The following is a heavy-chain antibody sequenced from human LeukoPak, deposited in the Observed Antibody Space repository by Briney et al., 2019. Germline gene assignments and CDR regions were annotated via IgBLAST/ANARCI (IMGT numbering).Heavy chain of an antibody. Sequence: SETLSLTCTVSGGSISSYYWSWIRQPPGKGLEWLGYIYYSGSTNYNPSLKSRVTISVDTSKNQFSLKLSSVTAADTAVYYCARARSFKTIAAAGNFGYWGQGTLVTVSS. D-gene: IGHD6-13*01. CDR1: GGSISSYY. CDR3: ARARSFKTIAAAGNFGY. CDR2: IYYSGST. J-gene: IGHJ4*02. V-gene: IGHV4-59*01.